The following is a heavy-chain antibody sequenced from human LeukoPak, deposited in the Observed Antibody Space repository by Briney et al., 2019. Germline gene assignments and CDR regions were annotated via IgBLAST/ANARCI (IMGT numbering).Heavy chain of an antibody. V-gene: IGHV3-21*01. D-gene: IGHD5-18*01. J-gene: IGHJ4*02. CDR3: ASGANSYGWMALDY. CDR2: ISSSSSYI. Sequence: GGSLRLSCAASGFTFSSYSMNWVRQAPGKGLEWVSSISSSSSYIYYADSVKGRFTISRDNAKNSLYLQMNSLRAEDTAVYYCASGANSYGWMALDYWGQGTLVSVSS. CDR1: GFTFSSYS.